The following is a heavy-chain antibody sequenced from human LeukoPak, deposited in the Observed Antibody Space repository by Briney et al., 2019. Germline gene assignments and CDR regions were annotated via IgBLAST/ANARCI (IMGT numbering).Heavy chain of an antibody. V-gene: IGHV1-2*02. Sequence: EASVKVSCKASGYTFTGYYIHWARQAPGQGLEWMGWINPKSGGTNYAQKFQGRVTMTRDTSISTAYMELSRLRSDDTAVYYCARDGGIAVAGWFDYWGQGTLVTVSS. D-gene: IGHD6-13*01. CDR1: GYTFTGYY. J-gene: IGHJ4*02. CDR2: INPKSGGT. CDR3: ARDGGIAVAGWFDY.